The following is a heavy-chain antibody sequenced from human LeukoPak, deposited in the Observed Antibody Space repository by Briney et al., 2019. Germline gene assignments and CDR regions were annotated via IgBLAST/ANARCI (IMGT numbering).Heavy chain of an antibody. CDR1: GGTFSSYA. CDR3: ARVPPGYYYYYYMDV. J-gene: IGHJ6*03. V-gene: IGHV1-69*13. CDR2: IIPIFGTA. Sequence: SVKVSCKASGGTFSSYAISWVRQAPGQGLEWMGGIIPIFGTANYAQKFQGRVTITADESTSTAYMELSSLRSEYTAVYYCARVPPGYYYYYYMDVWGKGTTVTVSS.